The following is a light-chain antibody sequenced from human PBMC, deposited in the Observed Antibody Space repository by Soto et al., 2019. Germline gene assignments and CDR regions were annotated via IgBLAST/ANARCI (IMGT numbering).Light chain of an antibody. Sequence: EIVLTQSPATLSLSPGERATLSCRASQSVSSYLAWYQQKPGQAPRLLIYDASNRVTGIPARFSGSGSGTDFTLTISSLKPEDFAVYYCQQLITFGPGTKVDIK. CDR1: QSVSSY. V-gene: IGKV3-11*01. J-gene: IGKJ3*01. CDR3: QQLIT. CDR2: DAS.